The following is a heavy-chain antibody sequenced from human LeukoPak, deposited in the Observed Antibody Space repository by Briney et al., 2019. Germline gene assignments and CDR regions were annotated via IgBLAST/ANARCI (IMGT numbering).Heavy chain of an antibody. V-gene: IGHV3-30-3*01. CDR2: ISYDGSNK. Sequence: PGGSLRLPCAASGFTFSSYAMHWVRQAPGKGLEWVAVISYDGSNKYYADSVKGRFTISRDNSKNTLYLQMNSLRAEDTAVYYCARGTAGYCSSTSCYGPIDYWGQGTLVTVSS. J-gene: IGHJ4*02. CDR3: ARGTAGYCSSTSCYGPIDY. D-gene: IGHD2-2*01. CDR1: GFTFSSYA.